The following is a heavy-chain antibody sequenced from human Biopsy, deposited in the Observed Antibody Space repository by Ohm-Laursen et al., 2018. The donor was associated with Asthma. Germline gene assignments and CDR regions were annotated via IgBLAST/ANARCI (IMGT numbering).Heavy chain of an antibody. D-gene: IGHD5-12*01. J-gene: IGHJ6*02. V-gene: IGHV1-69*13. CDR2: IIPIFGPT. CDR3: ARGYSGSDRIVYYYSGLEV. CDR1: GGTSSSNS. Sequence: SVKVSCKASGGTSSSNSINWVRRAPGQGLEWMGRIIPIFGPTNYAQKFQGRVTISADDSTSTAYMELSSLSSEDAAVYYCARGYSGSDRIVYYYSGLEVWGQGTTVTVSS.